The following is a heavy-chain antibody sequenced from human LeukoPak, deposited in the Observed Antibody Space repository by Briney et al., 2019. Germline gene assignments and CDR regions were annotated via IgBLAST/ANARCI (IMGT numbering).Heavy chain of an antibody. D-gene: IGHD3-16*02. CDR3: AKTVRDVWGSYRIIHPFDY. V-gene: IGHV3-30*18. CDR2: ISYDGSNK. J-gene: IGHJ4*02. Sequence: PGGSLRLSCAASGFTFSSYGMHWVRQAPGKGLEGVAVISYDGSNKYYADSVKGRFTISRDNSKNTLHLQMNSLRAEDTAVYYCAKTVRDVWGSYRIIHPFDYWGQGTLVTVSS. CDR1: GFTFSSYG.